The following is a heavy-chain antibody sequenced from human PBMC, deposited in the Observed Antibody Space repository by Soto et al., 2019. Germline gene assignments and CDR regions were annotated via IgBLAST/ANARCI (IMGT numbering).Heavy chain of an antibody. D-gene: IGHD6-6*01. Sequence: EVQLLESGGGLVQPGESLRLSCAASGFTFSSYAMSWVRQAPGKGLEWVSVISGSDDSTYYADSVKGQFTISRDNSKNTLYLQMNSLRAEDTAVYYCAKRSSSFTFDYWGQGTLVTVSS. J-gene: IGHJ4*02. CDR3: AKRSSSFTFDY. CDR2: ISGSDDST. V-gene: IGHV3-23*01. CDR1: GFTFSSYA.